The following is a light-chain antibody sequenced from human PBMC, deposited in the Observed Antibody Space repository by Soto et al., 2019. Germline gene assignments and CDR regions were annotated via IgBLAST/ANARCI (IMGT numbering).Light chain of an antibody. CDR1: QSVLHSSHNKNY. V-gene: IGKV4-1*01. J-gene: IGKJ2*01. Sequence: DIVMTQSPDSLAVSLGERATINCKSSQSVLHSSHNKNYLAWYQQRPGQPPKLLIYWASTRESGVPDRFSGSGSGTDFTLTISSLQAEDVAVYYCQQDYSTLSMYTFGQGTKLEIK. CDR3: QQDYSTLSMYT. CDR2: WAS.